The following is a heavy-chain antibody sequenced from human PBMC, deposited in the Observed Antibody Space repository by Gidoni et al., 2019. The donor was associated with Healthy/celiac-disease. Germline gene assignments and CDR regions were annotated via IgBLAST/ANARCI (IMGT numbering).Heavy chain of an antibody. V-gene: IGHV3-30*04. CDR1: GLTFSSYA. D-gene: IGHD6-19*01. CDR2: ISYDGSNK. J-gene: IGHJ4*02. CDR3: ARISSSGWYYFDY. Sequence: QVQLVESGGGVVQPGRSLRLSCAASGLTFSSYAMHWVRQAPGKGLEWVAVISYDGSNKYYADSVKGRFTISRDNSKNTLYLQMNSLRAEDTAVYYCARISSSGWYYFDYWGQGTLVTVSS.